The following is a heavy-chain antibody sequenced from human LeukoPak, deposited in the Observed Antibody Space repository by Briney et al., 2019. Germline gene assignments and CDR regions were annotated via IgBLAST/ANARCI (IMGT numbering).Heavy chain of an antibody. V-gene: IGHV1-2*06. Sequence: ASVKVSCKASGGTFTGYYMHWVRQAPGQGLEWMGRINPNSGGTNYAQRFQGRVTMTRDTSINTAYMVLNRLRSDDTAVYYCATTGVDGWFDPWGQGTLVTVSS. CDR2: INPNSGGT. J-gene: IGHJ5*02. D-gene: IGHD3-3*01. CDR3: ATTGVDGWFDP. CDR1: GGTFTGYY.